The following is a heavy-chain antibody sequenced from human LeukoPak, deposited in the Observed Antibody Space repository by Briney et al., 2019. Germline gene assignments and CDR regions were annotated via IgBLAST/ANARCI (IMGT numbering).Heavy chain of an antibody. CDR2: INWNGGST. D-gene: IGHD4-17*01. CDR1: GFTFDDYG. CDR3: ARARFETTVTALIRKKNYYYYYMDV. Sequence: GGSLRLSCAASGFTFDDYGMSWVRQAPGKGLEWVSGINWNGGSTGYADSVKGRFTISRDNAKNSLYLQMNSLRVEDTAVYYCARARFETTVTALIRKKNYYYYYMDVWGKGTTVTVSS. J-gene: IGHJ6*03. V-gene: IGHV3-20*04.